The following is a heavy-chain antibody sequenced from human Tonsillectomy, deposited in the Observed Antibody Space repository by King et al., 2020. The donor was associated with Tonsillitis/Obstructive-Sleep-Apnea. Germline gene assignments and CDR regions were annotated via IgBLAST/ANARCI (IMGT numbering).Heavy chain of an antibody. Sequence: VQLQESGPGLVKPSETLSLTCTVSGGSINSYYWSWIRQPPGKGLEWIGYIHYSGSTNYNPSLKSRVTISLDTSKNQFSLKLSSVTAADTAVYYCARGYYDFWSGYSPEYFHHWGQGTLVTVSS. CDR2: IHYSGST. CDR3: ARGYYDFWSGYSPEYFHH. J-gene: IGHJ1*01. D-gene: IGHD3-3*01. V-gene: IGHV4-59*01. CDR1: GGSINSYY.